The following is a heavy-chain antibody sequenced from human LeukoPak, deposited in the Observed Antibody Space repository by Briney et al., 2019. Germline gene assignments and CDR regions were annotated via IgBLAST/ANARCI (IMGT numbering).Heavy chain of an antibody. V-gene: IGHV1-8*01. Sequence: ASVKVSCKASGYTFTSYDINWVRQATGQGLEWMGWMNPNSGNTGYAQKFQGRVTMTRNTSISTAYMELSSLRSEDTAVYYCAREHRLWLDAFDIWGQGTMVTVSS. CDR2: MNPNSGNT. CDR3: AREHRLWLDAFDI. CDR1: GYTFTSYD. D-gene: IGHD2-21*01. J-gene: IGHJ3*02.